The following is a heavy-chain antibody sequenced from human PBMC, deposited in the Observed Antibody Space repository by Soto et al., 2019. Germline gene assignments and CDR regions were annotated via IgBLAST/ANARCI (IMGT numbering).Heavy chain of an antibody. V-gene: IGHV3-23*01. J-gene: IGHJ4*02. CDR2: IVGIGDTA. CDR3: AKDHDYGDSLPFAY. D-gene: IGHD4-17*01. Sequence: EVQLLEAGGGLVHPGGSLRLSCAASGFNFRNYGMSWVRQAPGKGLEWLSAIVGIGDTAYYADSVRGRFTISRDNSKNTLYLQLNDLGAEDTAIYYCAKDHDYGDSLPFAYWGQGTLVTVSS. CDR1: GFNFRNYG.